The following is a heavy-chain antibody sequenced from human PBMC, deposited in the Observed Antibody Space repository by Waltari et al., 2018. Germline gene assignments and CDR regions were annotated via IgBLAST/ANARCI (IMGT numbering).Heavy chain of an antibody. D-gene: IGHD3-22*01. Sequence: QVQLVQSGAEVKKPGASVKVSCKASGYTFTSYAMHWVRQAPGQRLEWMGWINAGNGNTKYSQKFQGRVTMTRDTSARTAYMELSSLRSEDTAVYYCARWQGERAYYYDSSGSVAVGDYWGQGTLVTVSS. J-gene: IGHJ4*02. CDR1: GYTFTSYA. CDR3: ARWQGERAYYYDSSGSVAVGDY. V-gene: IGHV1-3*01. CDR2: INAGNGNT.